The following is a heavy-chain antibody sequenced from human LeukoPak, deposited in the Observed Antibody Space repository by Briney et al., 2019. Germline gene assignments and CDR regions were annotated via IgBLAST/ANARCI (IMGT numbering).Heavy chain of an antibody. Sequence: GRSLRLSCAASGFTFSSYGMHWVRQAPGKGLEWVAVIWYDGSNKYYADSVKGRFTISRENSKNTLYLQMNSLRAEDTAVYYCARVKGELSLSLADYWGQGTLVTVSS. V-gene: IGHV3-33*01. CDR3: ARVKGELSLSLADY. CDR2: IWYDGSNK. J-gene: IGHJ4*02. CDR1: GFTFSSYG. D-gene: IGHD3-16*02.